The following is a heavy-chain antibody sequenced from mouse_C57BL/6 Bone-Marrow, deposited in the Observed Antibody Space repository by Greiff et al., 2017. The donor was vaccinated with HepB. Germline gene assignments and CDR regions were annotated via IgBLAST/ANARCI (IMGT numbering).Heavy chain of an antibody. CDR2: IYPGSGHT. CDR1: GYSFTSYY. Sequence: VQLQQSGPELVKPGASVKISCKASGYSFTSYYIHWVKQRPGQGLEWIGRIYPGSGHTKYNEKFKGKATLTADTASSTAYRQLSSLTSEDSAVYYCARENDYPYYAMDYWGQGTSVTVSS. J-gene: IGHJ4*01. D-gene: IGHD2-4*01. V-gene: IGHV1-66*01. CDR3: ARENDYPYYAMDY.